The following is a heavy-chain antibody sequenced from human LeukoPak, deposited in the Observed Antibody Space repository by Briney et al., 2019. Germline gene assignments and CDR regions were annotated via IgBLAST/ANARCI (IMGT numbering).Heavy chain of an antibody. Sequence: GASVKVSCKASGYTFTSYAMHWVRQAPGQRLEWMGWINAGNGNTKYSQKFQGRVTITRDTSASTAYMELSSLRSEDTAVYYCAQGGIAVAGHYYYYGMDVWGQGTTVTVSS. CDR1: GYTFTSYA. D-gene: IGHD6-19*01. CDR3: AQGGIAVAGHYYYYGMDV. J-gene: IGHJ6*02. CDR2: INAGNGNT. V-gene: IGHV1-3*01.